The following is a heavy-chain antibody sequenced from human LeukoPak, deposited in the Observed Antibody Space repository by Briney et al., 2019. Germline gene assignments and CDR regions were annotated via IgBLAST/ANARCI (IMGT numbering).Heavy chain of an antibody. CDR3: ASAIVGATLGY. D-gene: IGHD1-26*01. Sequence: GGSLRLSCAASGFTFSSYRMNWVRQAPGKGLEWVSSISSSSSYIYYADSVKGRFTISRDNAKNSLYLQMNSLRAEDTAVYYCASAIVGATLGYWGQGTLVTVSS. V-gene: IGHV3-21*01. J-gene: IGHJ4*02. CDR2: ISSSSSYI. CDR1: GFTFSSYR.